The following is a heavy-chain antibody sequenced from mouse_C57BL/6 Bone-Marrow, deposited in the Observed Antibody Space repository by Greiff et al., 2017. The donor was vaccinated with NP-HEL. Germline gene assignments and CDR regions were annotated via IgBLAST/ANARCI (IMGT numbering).Heavy chain of an antibody. V-gene: IGHV5-6*02. Sequence: EVMLVESGGDLVKPGGSLKLSCAASGFTFSSYGMSWVRQTPDKRLEWVATISSGGSYTYYPDSVKGRFTISRDNAKNTLYLQMSSLKSEDTAMYYCARRGTLVISYWGQGTLVTVSA. D-gene: IGHD4-1*01. CDR1: GFTFSSYG. J-gene: IGHJ3*01. CDR2: ISSGGSYT. CDR3: ARRGTLVISY.